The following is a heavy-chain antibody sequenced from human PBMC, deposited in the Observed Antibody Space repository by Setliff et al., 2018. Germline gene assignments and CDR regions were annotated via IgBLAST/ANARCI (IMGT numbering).Heavy chain of an antibody. CDR3: ARGWGSGWSKEGAFGI. D-gene: IGHD6-19*01. V-gene: IGHV4-34*01. CDR2: INHSGST. J-gene: IGHJ3*02. Sequence: PSETLSLTCAVYGGSFSGYYWSWLRQPPGKGLEWIGEINHSGSTNYNPSLKSRVTISVDTSKNQFSLKLSSVTAADTAVYYCARGWGSGWSKEGAFGIWGQGTMVTVSS. CDR1: GGSFSGYY.